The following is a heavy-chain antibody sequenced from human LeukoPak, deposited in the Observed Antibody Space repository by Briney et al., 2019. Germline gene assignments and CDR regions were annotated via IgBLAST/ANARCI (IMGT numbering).Heavy chain of an antibody. CDR3: ARAPFGLWFGESHYGMDV. V-gene: IGHV4-30-2*01. CDR2: IYHSGST. CDR1: GGSISSGGYS. D-gene: IGHD3-10*01. Sequence: SETLSLTCAVSGGSISSGGYSWSWIRQPPGKGLEWIGYIYHSGSTYYNPSLKSRVTISVDRSKNQFSLKLSSVTAADTAVYYCARAPFGLWFGESHYGMDVWGQGTTVTVSS. J-gene: IGHJ6*02.